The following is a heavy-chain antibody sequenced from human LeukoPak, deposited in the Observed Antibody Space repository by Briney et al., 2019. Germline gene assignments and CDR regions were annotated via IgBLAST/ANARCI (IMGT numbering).Heavy chain of an antibody. CDR3: ARAVIWFGELDMGIHFDY. D-gene: IGHD3-10*01. CDR1: GGYISSHY. V-gene: IGHV4-59*11. J-gene: IGHJ4*02. CDR2: IYYSGST. Sequence: SETLSLTCSVSGGYISSHYWSWIRQPPGKGLQWIGYIYYSGSTNYNPSLKSRVTISVDTSKNQFSLKLSSVTAADTAVYYCARAVIWFGELDMGIHFDYWGQGTLVTVSS.